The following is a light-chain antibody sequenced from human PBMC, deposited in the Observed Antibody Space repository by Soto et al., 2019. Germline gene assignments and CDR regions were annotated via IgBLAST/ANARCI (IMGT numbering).Light chain of an antibody. V-gene: IGKV3-20*01. J-gene: IGKJ1*01. CDR1: QSISSTF. CDR2: GAS. Sequence: PGERATLSCRASQSISSTFLAWYQQKPGRAPRLLIYGASSRATGIPDRFSGSGSGTDFTLTISRLEPEDFAVYYCQQYGSSPWTFGQGTQGDIK. CDR3: QQYGSSPWT.